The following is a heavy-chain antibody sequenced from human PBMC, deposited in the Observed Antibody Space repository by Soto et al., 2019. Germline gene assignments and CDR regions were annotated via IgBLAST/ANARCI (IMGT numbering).Heavy chain of an antibody. CDR1: GGSISSSSYY. V-gene: IGHV4-39*01. Sequence: QLQLQESGPGLVKPSETLSLTCTVSGGSISSSSYYWGWIRQPPGKGLEWIGRIYYSGSTYYNPSLKSLVTISVDTSKNQFSLKLSSVTAADTAVYCCARHTPAISISDHWGQGTLVTVSS. CDR2: IYYSGST. D-gene: IGHD2-15*01. J-gene: IGHJ4*02. CDR3: ARHTPAISISDH.